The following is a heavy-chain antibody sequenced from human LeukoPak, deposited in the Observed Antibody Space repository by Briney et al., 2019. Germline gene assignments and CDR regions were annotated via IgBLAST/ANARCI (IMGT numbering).Heavy chain of an antibody. V-gene: IGHV3-20*04. J-gene: IGHJ6*02. CDR2: IDWNGGNT. D-gene: IGHD3-10*01. CDR1: GFTFDGYG. CDR3: ARVRGGLSYGMDV. Sequence: RGSLRLSCAASGFTFDGYGMSWVRQAPGQGLEWVCAIDWNGGNTGYADSVKGRFTISRDTAKNSLYLHLNSLRAEDTALYYCARVRGGLSYGMDVWGQGTTVTVSS.